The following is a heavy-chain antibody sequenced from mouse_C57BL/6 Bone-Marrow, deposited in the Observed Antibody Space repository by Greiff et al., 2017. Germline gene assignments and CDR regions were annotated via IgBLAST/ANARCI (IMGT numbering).Heavy chain of an antibody. Sequence: QVQLKESGAELARPGASVKLSCKASGYTFTSYGISWVKQRTGQGLEWIGEIYPRSGNTYYNEKFKGKATLTADKSSSTAYMELRSLTSEDSAVYFGARWSDYGNWVFDYWGQGTTLTVSS. V-gene: IGHV1-81*01. CDR3: ARWSDYGNWVFDY. CDR2: IYPRSGNT. J-gene: IGHJ2*01. CDR1: GYTFTSYG. D-gene: IGHD2-1*01.